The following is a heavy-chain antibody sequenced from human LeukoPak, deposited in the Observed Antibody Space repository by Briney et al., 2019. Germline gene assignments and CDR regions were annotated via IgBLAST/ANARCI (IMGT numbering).Heavy chain of an antibody. J-gene: IGHJ5*02. CDR1: GDSVSSNSAA. CDR2: TYYRSKWYN. V-gene: IGHV6-1*01. D-gene: IGHD6-13*01. CDR3: ARAQAAAGGNWFDP. Sequence: SQTLSLTCAISGDSVSSNSAAWNWFRQSPSRGLEWLGRTYYRSKWYNDYAVSVKSRITINPDTSKNQFSLQLNSVTPEDTAVYYCARAQAAAGGNWFDPWGQGTLVTVSS.